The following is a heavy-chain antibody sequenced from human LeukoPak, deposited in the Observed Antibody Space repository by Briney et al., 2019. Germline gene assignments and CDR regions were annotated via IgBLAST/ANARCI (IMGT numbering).Heavy chain of an antibody. D-gene: IGHD1-26*01. CDR1: GFTFSSYG. CDR2: IWYDGSNK. Sequence: GGSLRLSCAASGFTFSSYGMHWVRQAPGKGLGWGALIWYDGSNKYYADSVKGRFTISRDNSKNTLYLQMNSLRAEDTAVYYCARDFSGSWGVSYWGQGTLVTVSS. J-gene: IGHJ4*02. CDR3: ARDFSGSWGVSY. V-gene: IGHV3-33*01.